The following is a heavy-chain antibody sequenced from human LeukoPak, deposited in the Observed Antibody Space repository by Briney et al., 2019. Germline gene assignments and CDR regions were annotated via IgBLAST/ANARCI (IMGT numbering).Heavy chain of an antibody. CDR2: IWYDGNEK. Sequence: GESLRLSCAASGFTFRNHGIHWVRQAPGKGLEWVAFIWYDGNEKDYADSVKGRFTIARDNSKNTLYLQMNSLRVEDTAVYSCARDGQQLAPYGMDVWGQGTTVIVSS. CDR1: GFTFRNHG. D-gene: IGHD6-13*01. CDR3: ARDGQQLAPYGMDV. V-gene: IGHV3-33*01. J-gene: IGHJ6*02.